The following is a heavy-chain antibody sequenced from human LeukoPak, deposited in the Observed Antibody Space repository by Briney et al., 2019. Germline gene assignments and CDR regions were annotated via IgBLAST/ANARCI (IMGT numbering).Heavy chain of an antibody. J-gene: IGHJ3*02. D-gene: IGHD1-26*01. CDR1: GGSISSSSYY. CDR2: IYYSGST. V-gene: IGHV4-39*01. Sequence: QPSETLSLTCTVSGGSISSSSYYWGWIRQPPGKGLEWIGSIYYSGSTYYNPSLKSRVTISVDTSKNQFSLKLSSMTAADTAVYYCASGWELRRGDAFDIWGQGTMVTVSS. CDR3: ASGWELRRGDAFDI.